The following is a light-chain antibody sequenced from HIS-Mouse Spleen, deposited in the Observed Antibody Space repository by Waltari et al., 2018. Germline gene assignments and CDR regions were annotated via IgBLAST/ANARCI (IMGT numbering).Light chain of an antibody. CDR3: SSYAGSNNFDVV. V-gene: IGLV2-8*01. Sequence: QSALTQPPSASGSPGQSVTISCTGTSSDVGGYNYVPLYQQHPGKAPKLMIYEVSKRPSGVPDRFSGSKSGNTASLTVSGLQAEDEADYYCSSYAGSNNFDVVFGGGTKLTVL. J-gene: IGLJ2*01. CDR2: EVS. CDR1: SSDVGGYNY.